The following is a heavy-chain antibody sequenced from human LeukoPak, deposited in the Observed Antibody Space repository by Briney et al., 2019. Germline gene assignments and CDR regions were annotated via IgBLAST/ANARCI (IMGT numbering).Heavy chain of an antibody. D-gene: IGHD3-22*01. CDR3: ARDGRRYSDTSSPDGYFDN. V-gene: IGHV1-18*01. CDR2: ISAYNGNT. CDR1: GYTFTNNG. J-gene: IGHJ4*02. Sequence: VASVKVSCKASGYTFTNNGINWVRQAPGQGLEWMGWISAYNGNTNYAQKLQGGVTMTTDTSTSTAYMELRSLTSDATAVYYCARDGRRYSDTSSPDGYFDNWGQGTLVTVSS.